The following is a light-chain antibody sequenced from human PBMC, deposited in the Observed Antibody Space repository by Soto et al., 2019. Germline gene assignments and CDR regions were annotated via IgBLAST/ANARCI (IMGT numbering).Light chain of an antibody. CDR1: QSISNS. CDR2: DAS. Sequence: DIPVTHSPSTLSASVGDIVTITCGASQSISNSLAWYHQKPGTAPKLLIYDASNLERGVPSRFSGSGSGTEFTPTISSLQPDDFATYYCQQYGGFSRTFGQGTKVDIK. J-gene: IGKJ1*01. V-gene: IGKV1-5*01. CDR3: QQYGGFSRT.